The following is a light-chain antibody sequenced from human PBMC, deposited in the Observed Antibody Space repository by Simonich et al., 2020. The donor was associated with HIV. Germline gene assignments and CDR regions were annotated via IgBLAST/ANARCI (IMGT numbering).Light chain of an antibody. V-gene: IGKV1-13*02. J-gene: IGKJ2*01. CDR3: QQFNSYPYT. Sequence: AIQLTQSPSSLSASVGDSVTITCRASQDISSALAWYQQKPGKAPKLLIYDASRLESGVPSRVSGSGSGTDFTLTISSLQPEDFATYYCQQFNSYPYTFGQGTKLEIK. CDR2: DAS. CDR1: QDISSA.